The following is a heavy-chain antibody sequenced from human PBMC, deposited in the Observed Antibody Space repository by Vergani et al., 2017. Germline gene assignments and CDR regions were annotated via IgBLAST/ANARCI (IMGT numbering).Heavy chain of an antibody. CDR2: ISGSGGST. Sequence: EVQLLESGGNLVQPGGSLRLSCAASGFTFVDYAMTWVRLAPGKGLEWVSSISGSGGSTYYADSVKGRFTISRDNSKNTLYLQMNSLRGEDTAVYYCAKGLIRRGVGYFEYLGQGNLV. D-gene: IGHD1-26*01. J-gene: IGHJ4*02. CDR1: GFTFVDYA. V-gene: IGHV3-23*01. CDR3: AKGLIRRGVGYFEY.